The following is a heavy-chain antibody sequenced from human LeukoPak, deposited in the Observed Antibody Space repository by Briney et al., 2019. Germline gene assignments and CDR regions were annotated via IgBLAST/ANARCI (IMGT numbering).Heavy chain of an antibody. CDR3: AREVGQIDY. J-gene: IGHJ4*02. V-gene: IGHV4-59*01. CDR2: IYYSGST. Sequence: SETLSLTCTVSGGSISSYYWSWIRQPPGKGLEWIGNIYYSGSTNYNPSLKSRVTISVDTSKNQFSLKLSSVTAADTAVYYCAREVGQIDYWGQGTLVTVSS. CDR1: GGSISSYY.